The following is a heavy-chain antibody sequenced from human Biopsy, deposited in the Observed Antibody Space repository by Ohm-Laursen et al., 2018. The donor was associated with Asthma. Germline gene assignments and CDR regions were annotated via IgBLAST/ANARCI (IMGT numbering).Heavy chain of an antibody. J-gene: IGHJ4*02. CDR1: RFTYA. Sequence: SLRLSCAASRFTYAVHWVRQAPGKGLEWVAVISYDGSSIYYADSVKGRFTISRDNSKNTLSLQMNSLTAEDTAVYYCAREGVAGTHIEDWGQGTLVTVSS. CDR2: ISYDGSSI. V-gene: IGHV3-30-3*01. D-gene: IGHD6-19*01. CDR3: AREGVAGTHIED.